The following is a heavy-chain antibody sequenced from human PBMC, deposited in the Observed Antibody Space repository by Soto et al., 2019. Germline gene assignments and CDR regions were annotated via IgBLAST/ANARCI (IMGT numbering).Heavy chain of an antibody. Sequence: PGGSLRLSCAASGFTFSSYGMHWVRQAPGKGLEWVAVIWYDGSNKYYADSVKGRFTISRDNSKNTLYPQMNSLRAEDTTVYYCARGYCSSTSCYLRGYYFDYWGQGTLVTVSS. CDR1: GFTFSSYG. J-gene: IGHJ4*02. D-gene: IGHD2-2*01. V-gene: IGHV3-33*01. CDR3: ARGYCSSTSCYLRGYYFDY. CDR2: IWYDGSNK.